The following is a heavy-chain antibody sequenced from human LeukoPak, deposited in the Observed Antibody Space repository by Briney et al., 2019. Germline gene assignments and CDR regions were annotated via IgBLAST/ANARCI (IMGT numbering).Heavy chain of an antibody. J-gene: IGHJ6*03. CDR1: GYSVSSAYY. D-gene: IGHD3-10*01. CDR2: IYYSGST. CDR3: ARSGGYYYYYMDV. V-gene: IGHV4-38-2*01. Sequence: SETLSLTCSVSGYSVSSAYYWGWIRQPPGKGLEWIGSIYYSGSTYYNPSLKSRVTISVDTSKNQFSLKLSSVTAADTAVYYCARSGGYYYYYMDVWGKGTTVTVSS.